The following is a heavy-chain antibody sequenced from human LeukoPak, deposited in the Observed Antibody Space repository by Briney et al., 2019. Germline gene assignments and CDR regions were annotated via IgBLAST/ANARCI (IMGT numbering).Heavy chain of an antibody. Sequence: SETLSLTCAVYGGSFGGYYWSWIRQPPGKGLEWIGEINHSGSTNYNPSLKSRVTISVDTSKNQFSLKLSSVTAADTAVYYCARGPRITIFGVVITEGPYYFDYWGQGTLVTVSS. V-gene: IGHV4-34*01. CDR3: ARGPRITIFGVVITEGPYYFDY. J-gene: IGHJ4*02. D-gene: IGHD3-3*01. CDR1: GGSFGGYY. CDR2: INHSGST.